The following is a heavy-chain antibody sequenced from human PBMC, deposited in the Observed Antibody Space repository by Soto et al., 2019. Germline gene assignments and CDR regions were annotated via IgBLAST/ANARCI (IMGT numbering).Heavy chain of an antibody. CDR1: GGSISSYY. V-gene: IGHV4-59*01. D-gene: IGHD3-10*01. Sequence: PSETLSLTCTVSGGSISSYYWSWIRQPPGKGLEWIGYIYYSGSTNYNPSLKSRVTISVDTSKNQFSLKLSSVTAADTAVYYCAGRITTTPNWFDPWGQGTPVTVSS. CDR2: IYYSGST. CDR3: AGRITTTPNWFDP. J-gene: IGHJ5*02.